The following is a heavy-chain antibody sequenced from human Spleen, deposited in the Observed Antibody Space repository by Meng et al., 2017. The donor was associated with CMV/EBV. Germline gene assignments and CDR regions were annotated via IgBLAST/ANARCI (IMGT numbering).Heavy chain of an antibody. Sequence: GPLRLSCTVSSGSISNYNFNWIRQSPGKGLEWIGNIFYTGSTNYNPSFESRVTISIDTSKNKFSLNLNSVTAADTAVYYCAAAGLSGGMDVWGQGTTVTVSS. V-gene: IGHV4-59*01. CDR2: IFYTGST. CDR1: SGSISNYN. CDR3: AAAGLSGGMDV. J-gene: IGHJ6*02.